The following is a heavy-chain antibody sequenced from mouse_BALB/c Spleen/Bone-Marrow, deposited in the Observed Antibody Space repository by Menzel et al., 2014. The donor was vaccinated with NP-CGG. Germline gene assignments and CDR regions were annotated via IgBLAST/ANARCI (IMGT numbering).Heavy chain of an antibody. CDR3: ARGYEPPYAMDY. CDR1: GYSITSGYY. V-gene: IGHV3-6*02. D-gene: IGHD2-2*01. CDR2: ISYDGSN. Sequence: LMESGPGLVKPSQSLSLTCSVTGYSITSGYYWNWIRQFPGNKLEWMGYISYDGSNNYNPSLKNRISITRDTSKNQFFLKLNSVTTEDTATYYCARGYEPPYAMDYWGQGTSVTVSS. J-gene: IGHJ4*01.